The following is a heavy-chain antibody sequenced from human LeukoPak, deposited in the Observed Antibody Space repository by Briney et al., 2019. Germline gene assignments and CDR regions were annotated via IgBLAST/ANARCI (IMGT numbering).Heavy chain of an antibody. CDR2: ISSSSTYI. J-gene: IGHJ4*02. CDR1: GFTFSSYT. D-gene: IGHD1-7*01. CDR3: ARGGAGNYRFDY. V-gene: IGHV3-21*01. Sequence: GGSLRLSCAASGFTFSSYTMSWVRQAPGKGLEWVSSISSSSTYIYYADSVKGRFTISRDNAKNTLYLQMDSLTAEDTAVYYCARGGAGNYRFDYWGQGTLVTVSS.